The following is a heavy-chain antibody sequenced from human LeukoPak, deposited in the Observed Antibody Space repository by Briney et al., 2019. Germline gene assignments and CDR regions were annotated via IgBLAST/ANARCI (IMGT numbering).Heavy chain of an antibody. V-gene: IGHV3-21*04. CDR3: AKDPDCTSGICYTFFDY. D-gene: IGHD2-8*01. J-gene: IGHJ4*02. CDR1: GFTFSSYE. Sequence: GGSLRLSCAASGFTFSSYEMNWVRQAPGKGLEWVSCISSSSSYIYYADSVKGRFTISRDNSKNTLYLQMNSLRAEDTAVYYCAKDPDCTSGICYTFFDYWGQGTLVTVSS. CDR2: ISSSSSYI.